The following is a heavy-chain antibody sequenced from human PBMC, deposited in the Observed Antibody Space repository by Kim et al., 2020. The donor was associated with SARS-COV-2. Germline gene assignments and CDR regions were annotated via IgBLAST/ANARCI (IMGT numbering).Heavy chain of an antibody. CDR3: ARDGNWNDGHFDAFDI. Sequence: SETLSLTCTVSGGSISSYYWSWIRQPPGKGLEWIGYIYYSGSTNYNPSLKSRVTISVDTSKNQFSLKLSSVTAADTAADYCARDGNWNDGHFDAFDIWGQGTMVTVSS. CDR1: GGSISSYY. CDR2: IYYSGST. V-gene: IGHV4-59*01. D-gene: IGHD1-1*01. J-gene: IGHJ3*02.